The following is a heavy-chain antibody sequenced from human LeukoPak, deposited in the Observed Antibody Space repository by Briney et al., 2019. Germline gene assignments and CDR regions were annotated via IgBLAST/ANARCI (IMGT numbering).Heavy chain of an antibody. CDR2: IYYSGST. Sequence: PSETLSLTCTVSGGSISSYYWSWIRQPPGKGLEWIGYIYYSGSTNYNPSLKSRVTVSVDKSKNQFSLKLSSVTAADTAVYYCARGGANYAFDIWGQGTMVTVSS. V-gene: IGHV4-59*12. J-gene: IGHJ3*02. CDR3: ARGGANYAFDI. D-gene: IGHD1-26*01. CDR1: GGSISSYY.